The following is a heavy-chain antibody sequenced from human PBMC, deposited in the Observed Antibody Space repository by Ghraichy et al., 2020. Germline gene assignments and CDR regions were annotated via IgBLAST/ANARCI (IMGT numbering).Heavy chain of an antibody. Sequence: GGSLRLSCAASGFTVSSNYMSWVRQAPGKGLEWVSVIYSGGSTYYADSVKGRFTISRDNSKNTLYLQMNSLRAEDTAVYYCARGPPVRVYYYMDVWGKGTTVTVSS. D-gene: IGHD3-16*01. CDR2: IYSGGST. J-gene: IGHJ6*03. CDR3: ARGPPVRVYYYMDV. CDR1: GFTVSSNY. V-gene: IGHV3-53*01.